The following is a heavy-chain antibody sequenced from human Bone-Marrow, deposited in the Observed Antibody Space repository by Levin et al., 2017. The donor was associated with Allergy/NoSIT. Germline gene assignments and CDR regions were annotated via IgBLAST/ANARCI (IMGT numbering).Heavy chain of an antibody. CDR1: GGSISNYY. D-gene: IGHD3-10*01. CDR2: IYNSGST. J-gene: IGHJ6*03. CDR3: ARRGFMDV. Sequence: SETLSLTCTVSGGSISNYYWNWIRQPLGKGLEWIGCIYNSGSTNYNPSLNSRVTISVDMSRNQFSLKLSSVTAADSAVYYCARRGFMDVWGKGTTVTVSS. V-gene: IGHV4-59*01.